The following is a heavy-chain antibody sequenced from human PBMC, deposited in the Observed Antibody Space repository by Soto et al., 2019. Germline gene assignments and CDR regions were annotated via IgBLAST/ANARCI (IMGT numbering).Heavy chain of an antibody. CDR3: ARDLSIAAGRGGSTFDY. V-gene: IGHV1-18*01. D-gene: IGHD6-6*01. J-gene: IGHJ4*02. CDR2: ISAYNGNT. CDR1: GYTFTSYG. Sequence: ASVKVSCKASGYTFTSYGISWVRQAPGQGLEWMGWISAYNGNTNYAQKPQGRVTMTTDTSTSTAYMELRSLRSDDTAVYYCARDLSIAAGRGGSTFDYWGQGTLVTSPQ.